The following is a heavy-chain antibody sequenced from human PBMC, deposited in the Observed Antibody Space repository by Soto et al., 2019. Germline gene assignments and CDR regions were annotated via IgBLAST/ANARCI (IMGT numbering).Heavy chain of an antibody. D-gene: IGHD4-17*01. CDR1: GFTFSSYS. V-gene: IGHV3-21*01. Sequence: EVQLVESGGGLVKPGGSLRLSCAASGFTFSSYSMNWVRQAPGKGLEWVSSMSSSSSYIYYADSVKGRFTISRDNAKNSLYLQMNSLRAEDTAVYYCARKGYGDYGGMDVWGQGTTVTVSS. J-gene: IGHJ6*02. CDR3: ARKGYGDYGGMDV. CDR2: MSSSSSYI.